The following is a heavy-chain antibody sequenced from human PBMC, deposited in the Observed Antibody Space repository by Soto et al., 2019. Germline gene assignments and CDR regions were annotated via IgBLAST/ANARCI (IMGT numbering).Heavy chain of an antibody. V-gene: IGHV1-69*08. Sequence: QVQLVQSGAEVKKPGSSVKVSCKASGGTFSSYTICWVRQAPGQGLEWMGRIIPILGIANYAQKFQGRVTITADKSTSTAYMELSSLRSEDTAVYYCAREPGGNSATVGTDAFDIWGQGTMVTVSS. CDR1: GGTFSSYT. CDR3: AREPGGNSATVGTDAFDI. J-gene: IGHJ3*02. D-gene: IGHD2-21*02. CDR2: IIPILGIA.